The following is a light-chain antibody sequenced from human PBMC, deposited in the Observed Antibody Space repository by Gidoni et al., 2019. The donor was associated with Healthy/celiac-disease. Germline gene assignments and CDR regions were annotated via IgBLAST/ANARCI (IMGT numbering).Light chain of an antibody. CDR3: QVWDCSTAYWV. J-gene: IGLJ3*02. CDR1: NIGSKN. V-gene: IGLV3-9*01. CDR2: RDS. Sequence: SYELTQPLSVSVALGQTARITCGGNNIGSKNVHWYQQKPGQAPVLVIYRDSNRPSGIPERFSGSNSGNTATLTISRAQAGDEADYYCQVWDCSTAYWVFGGGTKLTVL.